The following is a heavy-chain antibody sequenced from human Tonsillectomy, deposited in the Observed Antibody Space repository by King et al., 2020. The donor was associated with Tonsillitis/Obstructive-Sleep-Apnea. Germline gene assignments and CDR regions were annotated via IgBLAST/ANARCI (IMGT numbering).Heavy chain of an antibody. CDR2: IDPSDSYT. CDR1: GYSFTSYW. J-gene: IGHJ6*02. D-gene: IGHD6-13*01. V-gene: IGHV5-10-1*03. CDR3: ARRKDSSSWLGDGMDV. Sequence: VQLVQSGAEVKKPGESLRISCKGSGYSFTSYWINWVRQMPGKGLEWMGRIDPSDSYTNYSPSFQGHVTISTDKSISTAYLPWSSLKASDTAMYYCARRKDSSSWLGDGMDVWAQGTTVTVSS.